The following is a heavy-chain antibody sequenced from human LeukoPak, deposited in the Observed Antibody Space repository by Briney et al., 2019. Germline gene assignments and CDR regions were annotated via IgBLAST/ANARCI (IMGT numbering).Heavy chain of an antibody. Sequence: PGGSLRLSCAASGFTFDDYGMSWVRQAPGKRLEGASGINWNGGSTGYADSVKGRFTISRDNSKNTLYLQMNSLRAEDAAVYYCARRAGAYSHPYDYWGQGTLVTVSS. V-gene: IGHV3-20*04. D-gene: IGHD4/OR15-4a*01. CDR2: INWNGGST. CDR3: ARRAGAYSHPYDY. J-gene: IGHJ4*02. CDR1: GFTFDDYG.